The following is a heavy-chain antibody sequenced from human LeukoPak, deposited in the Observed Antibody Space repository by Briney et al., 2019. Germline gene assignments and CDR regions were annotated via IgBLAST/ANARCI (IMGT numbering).Heavy chain of an antibody. Sequence: GASVKLSCNASVYTFTSRGNSWVRHPPAQGLGWMGCISTYNCNTNYAQKPQDRVSMTTDTYTSTAYMDLRSLRSADTAVYYCARDLRYSSGWAASGMDVWGKGTTVNISS. J-gene: IGHJ6*03. V-gene: IGHV1-18*01. D-gene: IGHD6-19*01. CDR1: VYTFTSRG. CDR3: ARDLRYSSGWAASGMDV. CDR2: ISTYNCNT.